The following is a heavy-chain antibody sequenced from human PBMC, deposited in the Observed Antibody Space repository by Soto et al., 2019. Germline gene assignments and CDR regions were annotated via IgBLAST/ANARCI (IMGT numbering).Heavy chain of an antibody. J-gene: IGHJ4*01. D-gene: IGHD6-13*01. Sequence: ASVKVSCKVSGYTLTELSMHWVRQAPGKGLEWMGGFDPEDGETIYAQKFQGRVTMTEDTSTDTAYMELSSLRSEDTAVYYCAISQQLVSPDYLDYCSQRTLVTGSS. CDR2: FDPEDGET. CDR3: AISQQLVSPDYLDY. V-gene: IGHV1-24*01. CDR1: GYTLTELS.